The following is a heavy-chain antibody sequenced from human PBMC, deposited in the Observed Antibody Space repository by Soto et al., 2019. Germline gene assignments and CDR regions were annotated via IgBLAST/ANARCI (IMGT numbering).Heavy chain of an antibody. V-gene: IGHV4-59*01. CDR3: ARVQLVETVIDY. J-gene: IGHJ4*02. D-gene: IGHD1-1*01. CDR2: VFYRGGT. Sequence: SETLSLTCSVSDDSISSYYWSWIRQPPGKGLQWIGYVFYRGGTAYNPSLKSRVTISLDMSKKQFSLNLNSVTAADTAAYFCARVQLVETVIDYWGQGTLVTVSS. CDR1: DDSISSYY.